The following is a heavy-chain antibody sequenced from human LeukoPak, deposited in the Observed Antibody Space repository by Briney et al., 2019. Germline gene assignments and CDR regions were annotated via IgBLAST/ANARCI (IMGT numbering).Heavy chain of an antibody. D-gene: IGHD1-1*01. CDR2: ISSSGTYK. CDR3: ARDHNWNDDPNY. CDR1: GFTFNTYR. V-gene: IGHV3-21*01. Sequence: GGSLRLSCAASGFTFNTYRMTWVRQAPGKGLEWVSSISSSGTYKYYTDSVKGRFTISRDNAKNSLYLQMNSLRAEDTAVYYCARDHNWNDDPNYWGQGTLVTVSS. J-gene: IGHJ4*02.